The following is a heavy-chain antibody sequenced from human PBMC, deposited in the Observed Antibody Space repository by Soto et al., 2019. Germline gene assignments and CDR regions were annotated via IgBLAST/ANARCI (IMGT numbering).Heavy chain of an antibody. Sequence: TLSLTCAVSGGCISSGGYSWSWIRQPPGKGLEWIGYIYHSGSTYYNPSLKSRVAISVDRSKNQFSLKLSSVTAADTAVYYCARERAAAGPHGYYYYYGMDVWGQGTTVTVSS. CDR2: IYHSGST. D-gene: IGHD6-13*01. CDR1: GGCISSGGYS. CDR3: ARERAAAGPHGYYYYYGMDV. J-gene: IGHJ6*02. V-gene: IGHV4-30-2*01.